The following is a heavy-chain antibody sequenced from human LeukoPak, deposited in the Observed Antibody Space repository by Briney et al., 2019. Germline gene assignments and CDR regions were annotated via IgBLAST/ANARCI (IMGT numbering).Heavy chain of an antibody. J-gene: IGHJ4*02. D-gene: IGHD5-24*01. CDR1: GGSISSYY. CDR2: IYYSGST. Sequence: SETLSLTCTVSGGSISSYYWSWIRQPPGKGLEWIGYIYYSGSTNYNPSLKSRVTISVDTSKDQFSLKLSSVTAADTAVYYCARGRRRMATILDWLDYLDYWGQGTLVTVSS. V-gene: IGHV4-59*01. CDR3: ARGRRRMATILDWLDYLDY.